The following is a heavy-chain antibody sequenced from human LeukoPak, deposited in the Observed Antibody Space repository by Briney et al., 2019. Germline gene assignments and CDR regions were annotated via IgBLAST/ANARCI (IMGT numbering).Heavy chain of an antibody. J-gene: IGHJ4*02. Sequence: VKVSCKASGCTFTSYDINWVRQATGQGLEWMGWMNPNSGNTGYAQKFQGRVTMTRNTSISTAYMELSSLRSEDTAVYYCARRSLKMATIDYWGQGTLVTVSS. CDR3: ARRSLKMATIDY. CDR2: MNPNSGNT. V-gene: IGHV1-8*01. D-gene: IGHD5-24*01. CDR1: GCTFTSYD.